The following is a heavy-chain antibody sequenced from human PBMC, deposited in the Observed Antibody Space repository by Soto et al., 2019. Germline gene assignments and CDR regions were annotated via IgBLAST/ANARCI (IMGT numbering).Heavy chain of an antibody. CDR3: ARDSEGYFDY. V-gene: IGHV4-31*03. J-gene: IGHJ4*02. Sequence: PSETLSLTCTVSGGSISSGGYYWSWIRQHPGKGLEWIGYIYYSGSTNYNPSLKSRVTISVDTSKNQFSLKLSSVTAADTAVYYCARDSEGYFDYWGQGTLVTVSS. CDR2: IYYSGST. D-gene: IGHD1-26*01. CDR1: GGSISSGGYY.